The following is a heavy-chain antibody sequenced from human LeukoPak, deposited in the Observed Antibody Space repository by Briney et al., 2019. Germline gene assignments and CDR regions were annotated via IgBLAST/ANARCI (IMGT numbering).Heavy chain of an antibody. CDR2: IYYSGST. J-gene: IGHJ4*02. V-gene: IGHV4-30-4*01. Sequence: PSETLSLTCTVSGGSISSGDYYWSWIRQPPGKGLEWIGYIYYSGSTYYNPSLKSRVTISVDTSKNQFSLKLSSVTAADTAVYYCASGGEMATIDYWGQGTLVTVSS. CDR3: ASGGEMATIDY. D-gene: IGHD5-24*01. CDR1: GGSISSGDYY.